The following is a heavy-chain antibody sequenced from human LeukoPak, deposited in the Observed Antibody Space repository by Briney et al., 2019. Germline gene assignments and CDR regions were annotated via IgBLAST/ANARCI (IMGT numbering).Heavy chain of an antibody. D-gene: IGHD3-10*01. CDR3: ARGLRDYYGSGSCYYFDY. CDR2: INHSGST. Sequence: SETLSLTCAVYGGSFSGYYWSWIRQPPGKGLEWIGEINHSGSTNYNPSLSSRVTISVDTSKNQFSLKLSSVTAADTAVYYCARGLRDYYGSGSCYYFDYWGQGTLVTVSS. J-gene: IGHJ4*02. CDR1: GGSFSGYY. V-gene: IGHV4-34*01.